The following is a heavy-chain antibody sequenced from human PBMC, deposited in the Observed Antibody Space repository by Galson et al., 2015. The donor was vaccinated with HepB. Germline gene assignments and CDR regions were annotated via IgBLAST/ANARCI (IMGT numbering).Heavy chain of an antibody. CDR1: GFTFSHYD. V-gene: IGHV3-33*01. CDR3: ARERCSTNSCYVRYYYAMDV. CDR2: IWSDGSNK. Sequence: SLRLSCAASGFTFSHYDMHWVRQAPGKGLEWVAVIWSDGSNKYYADSVKGRFTISRDNSKNTLYLQMNSLRAEDTAVYYCARERCSTNSCYVRYYYAMDVWGQGTTVTVSS. J-gene: IGHJ6*02. D-gene: IGHD2-2*01.